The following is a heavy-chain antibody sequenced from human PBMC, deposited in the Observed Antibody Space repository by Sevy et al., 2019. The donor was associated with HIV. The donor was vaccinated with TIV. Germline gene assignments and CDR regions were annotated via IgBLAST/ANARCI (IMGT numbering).Heavy chain of an antibody. D-gene: IGHD4-17*01. CDR1: GFTFSNAW. Sequence: GGSLRLSCVASGFTFSNAWMSWVRQAPGKGLEWVAVSSYDGGNIYYADSVQGRFTVSRDNSKNTLYLQMNSLRPEDTAMYYCARDFYEFGDPRGLDYWGQGVLVTVSS. CDR2: SSYDGGNI. CDR3: ARDFYEFGDPRGLDY. J-gene: IGHJ4*02. V-gene: IGHV3-30-3*01.